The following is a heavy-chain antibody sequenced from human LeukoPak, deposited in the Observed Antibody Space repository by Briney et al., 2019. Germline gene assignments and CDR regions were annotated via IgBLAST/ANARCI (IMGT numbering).Heavy chain of an antibody. CDR2: IIPIFGTA. V-gene: IGHV1-69*05. Sequence: SVKVSCKASGGTFSSYAISWVRQAPGQGLEWMGRIIPIFGTANYAQKFQGRVTITTDESTSTAYMELSSLRSEDTAVYYCVMGLGQLSPFDYWGQGTLVTVSS. J-gene: IGHJ4*02. CDR1: GGTFSSYA. CDR3: VMGLGQLSPFDY. D-gene: IGHD2-8*01.